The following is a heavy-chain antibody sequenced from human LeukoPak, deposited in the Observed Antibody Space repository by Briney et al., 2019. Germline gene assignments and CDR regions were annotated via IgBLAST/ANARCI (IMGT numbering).Heavy chain of an antibody. CDR2: INPSGGST. D-gene: IGHD2-8*02. V-gene: IGHV1-46*03. J-gene: IGHJ5*02. Sequence: ASVKVSCKASGYTFTDYYIHWVRQAPGQGLEWMGIINPSGGSTTYAQKFQGRVTMTRDTSTSTVYMDLSSLRSEDTAVYYCLSGGVNWFDPWGQGTLVTVSS. CDR3: LSGGVNWFDP. CDR1: GYTFTDYY.